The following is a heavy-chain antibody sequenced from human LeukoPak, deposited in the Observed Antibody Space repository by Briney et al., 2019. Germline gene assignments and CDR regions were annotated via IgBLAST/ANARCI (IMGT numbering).Heavy chain of an antibody. CDR3: ARKYCSGGSCQINNWFDP. CDR1: GGTFSSYA. Sequence: SVKVSCKASGGTFSSYAISWVRQAPGQGLEWMGGVIPIFGTANYAQKFQGRVTITADESTSTAYMELSSLGSEDTAVYYCARKYCSGGSCQINNWFDPWGQGTLVTVSS. CDR2: VIPIFGTA. D-gene: IGHD2-15*01. V-gene: IGHV1-69*01. J-gene: IGHJ5*02.